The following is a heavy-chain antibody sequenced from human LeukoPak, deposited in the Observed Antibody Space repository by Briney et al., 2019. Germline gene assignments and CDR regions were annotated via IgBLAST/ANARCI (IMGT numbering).Heavy chain of an antibody. J-gene: IGHJ5*02. D-gene: IGHD2-2*02. CDR1: GYTFTGYY. Sequence: ASVKVSCKASGYTFTGYYMHWVRRAPGQGLEWMGWINPNSGGTNYAQKFRGRVTMTRDTSISTAYMELSRLRSDDTAVYYCARVVVPAAISSFWFDPWGQGTLVTVSS. CDR3: ARVVVPAAISSFWFDP. V-gene: IGHV1-2*02. CDR2: INPNSGGT.